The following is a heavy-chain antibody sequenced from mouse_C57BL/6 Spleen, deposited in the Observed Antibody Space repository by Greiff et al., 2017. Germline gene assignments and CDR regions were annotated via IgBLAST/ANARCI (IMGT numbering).Heavy chain of an antibody. Sequence: VQLQQPGAELVRPGSSVKLSCKASGYTFTSYWMHWVKQRPIQGLEWIGNIDPSDSETHYNQKFKDKATLTVDKSSSTAYMQLSSLTSEDSAVYYCASHYSEGDYYAMDYWGQGTSVTVSS. CDR3: ASHYSEGDYYAMDY. D-gene: IGHD2-12*01. J-gene: IGHJ4*01. CDR2: IDPSDSET. V-gene: IGHV1-52*01. CDR1: GYTFTSYW.